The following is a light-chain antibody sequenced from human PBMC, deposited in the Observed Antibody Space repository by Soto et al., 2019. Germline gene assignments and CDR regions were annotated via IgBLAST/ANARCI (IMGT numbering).Light chain of an antibody. CDR1: QSVSSN. CDR3: QQYNNWPRT. CDR2: GAS. J-gene: IGKJ1*01. Sequence: DIVMTQSPASLSVSPGERATLSCRASQSVSSNLAWYQQKPGQAPRLLIYGASTRPTGIPARFSGSGSGAEFTLTISSLQSEDFAVYYCQQYNNWPRTFGQGTKVEIK. V-gene: IGKV3-15*01.